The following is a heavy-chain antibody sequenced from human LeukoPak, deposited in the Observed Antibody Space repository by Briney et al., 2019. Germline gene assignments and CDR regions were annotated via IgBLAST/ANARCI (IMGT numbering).Heavy chain of an antibody. Sequence: PGGSLRLSCAASGFPFSRYSMNWLRQAPGEGPEWVSSISSSSSNKDYVDSVKGRFTVSRDNAKNSLYLQMDSLRVEDTAVYYCARDPPSRGTRYFDYWGQGILVTVSS. J-gene: IGHJ4*02. D-gene: IGHD3-16*01. CDR1: GFPFSRYS. CDR2: ISSSSSNK. V-gene: IGHV3-21*01. CDR3: ARDPPSRGTRYFDY.